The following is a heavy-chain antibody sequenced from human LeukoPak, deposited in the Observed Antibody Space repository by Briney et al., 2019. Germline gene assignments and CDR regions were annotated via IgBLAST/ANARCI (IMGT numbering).Heavy chain of an antibody. CDR2: IYYSGST. CDR3: ARDITMIAAFDP. V-gene: IGHV4-39*07. CDR1: GGSISSSSYY. D-gene: IGHD3-22*01. J-gene: IGHJ5*02. Sequence: SETLSLTRTVSGGSISSSSYYWGWIRQPPGKGLEWIGSIYYSGSTYYNPSLKSRVTISVDTSKNQFSLKLSSVTAADTAVYYCARDITMIAAFDPWGQGTLVTVSS.